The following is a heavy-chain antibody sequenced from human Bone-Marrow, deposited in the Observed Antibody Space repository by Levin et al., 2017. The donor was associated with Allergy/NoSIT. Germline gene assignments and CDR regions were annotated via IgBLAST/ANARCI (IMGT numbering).Heavy chain of an antibody. CDR2: ISYDGSNK. CDR1: GFTFSSYG. Sequence: SCAASGFTFSSYGMHWVRQAPGKGLEWVAVISYDGSNKYYADSVKGRFTISRDNSKNTLYLQMNSLRAEDTAVYYCAKERVAKVVVVAANPLDYWGQGTLVTVSS. D-gene: IGHD2-15*01. V-gene: IGHV3-30*18. J-gene: IGHJ4*02. CDR3: AKERVAKVVVVAANPLDY.